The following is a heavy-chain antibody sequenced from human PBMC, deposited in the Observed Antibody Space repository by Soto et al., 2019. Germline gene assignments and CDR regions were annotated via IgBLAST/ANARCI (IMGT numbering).Heavy chain of an antibody. CDR3: ARDHSDLWQPDHYFEH. V-gene: IGHV3-21*01. J-gene: IGHJ1*01. CDR1: GFTFSRYT. Sequence: EVQLVESGGGLGKPGGSLRLSCAASGFTFSRYTMNWVRQAPGKGLAWVSSISSSSTYIYYADSVKGRFTISRDNAKNSLYLQMNSLRAEDTAMYYCARDHSDLWQPDHYFEHWGQGTLVTVSS. D-gene: IGHD2-21*01. CDR2: ISSSSTYI.